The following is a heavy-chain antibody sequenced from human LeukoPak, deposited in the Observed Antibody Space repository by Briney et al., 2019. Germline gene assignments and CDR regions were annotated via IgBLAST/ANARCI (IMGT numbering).Heavy chain of an antibody. CDR3: ARGRYDILTGYSDLFDY. Sequence: SETLSLTCTVSGGSISSYYWSWIRQPPGKGLEWIGYIYYSGSTNYNPSLKSRVTISVDTSKNQFSLKLSSVTAADTAVYYCARGRYDILTGYSDLFDYWGQGTLVTVSS. CDR1: GGSISSYY. D-gene: IGHD3-9*01. V-gene: IGHV4-59*12. J-gene: IGHJ4*02. CDR2: IYYSGST.